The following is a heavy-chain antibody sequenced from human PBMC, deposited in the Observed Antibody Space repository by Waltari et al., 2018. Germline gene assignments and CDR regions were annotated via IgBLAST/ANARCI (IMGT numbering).Heavy chain of an antibody. J-gene: IGHJ3*02. CDR1: GGSISSHY. V-gene: IGHV4-59*11. D-gene: IGHD4-17*01. CDR2: IYYIGST. Sequence: QVQLQESGPGLVKPSETLSLTCTVSGGSISSHYWSWTRQPPGKGLEWIGYIYYIGSTNYNPSLQIRVTISVDTSKNQFSLKLSSVTAADTAVYYCAYGDYGNDAFDIWGQGTMVTVSS. CDR3: AYGDYGNDAFDI.